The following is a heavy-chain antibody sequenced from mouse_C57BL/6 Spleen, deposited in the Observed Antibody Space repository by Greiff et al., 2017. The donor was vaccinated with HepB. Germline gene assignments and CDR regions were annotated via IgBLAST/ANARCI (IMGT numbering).Heavy chain of an antibody. CDR3: ARDEGNHGYFDV. CDR1: GFTFSDFY. D-gene: IGHD2-1*01. Sequence: EVMLVESGGGLVQSGRSLRLSCATSGFTFSDFYMEWVRQAPGKGLEWIAASRNKANDYTTEYSASVKGRFIVSRDTSQSILYLQMNALRAEDTAIYYCARDEGNHGYFDVWGTGTTVTVSS. CDR2: SRNKANDYTT. V-gene: IGHV7-1*01. J-gene: IGHJ1*03.